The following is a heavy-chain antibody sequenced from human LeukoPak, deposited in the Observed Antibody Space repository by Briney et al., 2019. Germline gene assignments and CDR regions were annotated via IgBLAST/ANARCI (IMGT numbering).Heavy chain of an antibody. CDR3: ARDNNGGRGWFDP. Sequence: SETLSLTCTVSGGSISSSSYYWSWIRQPPGKGLEWIGYIYYSGSTNYNPSLKSRVTISVDTSKNQFSLKLSSVTAADTAVYYCARDNNGGRGWFDPWGQGTLVTVSS. CDR1: GGSISSSSYY. D-gene: IGHD2-8*01. J-gene: IGHJ5*02. CDR2: IYYSGST. V-gene: IGHV4-61*01.